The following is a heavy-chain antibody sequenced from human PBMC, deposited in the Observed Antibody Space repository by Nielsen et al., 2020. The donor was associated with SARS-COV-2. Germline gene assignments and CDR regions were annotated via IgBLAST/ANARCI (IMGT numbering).Heavy chain of an antibody. D-gene: IGHD3-22*01. CDR3: AREGPTTMIVVVGAFDI. CDR1: GGSISSYY. CDR2: IYYSGST. J-gene: IGHJ3*02. Sequence: SETLSLTCTVSGGSISSYYWSWIRQTPGKGLEWIGYIYYSGSTNYNPSLKSRVTISVDTSKNQFSLKLSSVTAADTAVYYCAREGPTTMIVVVGAFDILGQGTMVTVSS. V-gene: IGHV4-59*01.